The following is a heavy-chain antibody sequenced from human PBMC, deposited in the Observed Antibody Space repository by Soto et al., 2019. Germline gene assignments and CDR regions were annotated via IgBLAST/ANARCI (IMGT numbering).Heavy chain of an antibody. D-gene: IGHD6-6*01. J-gene: IGHJ4*02. Sequence: ASVKVSCKACGYIFTNYDMTWVRQAPGQGLEWMGWISAYNGNTNYAQKFQDRVTMTTDTSTSTAYMELRSLRSDDTAVYYCARDRSSSSLWGQGTLVTVSA. CDR1: GYIFTNYD. CDR2: ISAYNGNT. V-gene: IGHV1-18*01. CDR3: ARDRSSSSL.